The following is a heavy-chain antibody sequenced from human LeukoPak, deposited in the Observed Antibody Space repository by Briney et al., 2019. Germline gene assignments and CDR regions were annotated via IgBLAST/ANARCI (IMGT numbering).Heavy chain of an antibody. CDR1: GFTFSSYS. CDR3: ARENYDFWSGYLSY. CDR2: ISSSSSYI. V-gene: IGHV3-21*01. J-gene: IGHJ4*02. D-gene: IGHD3-3*01. Sequence: PGGSLRLSCAASGFTFSSYSMNWVRQAPGKGLEWVSSISSSSSYIYYADSVKGRFTISRDNAKNSLYLQMNSLRAEDTAVYYCARENYDFWSGYLSYWGQGTLVTVSS.